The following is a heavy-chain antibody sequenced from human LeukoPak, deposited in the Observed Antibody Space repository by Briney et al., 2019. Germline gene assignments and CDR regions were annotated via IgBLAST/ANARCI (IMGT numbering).Heavy chain of an antibody. CDR3: ARDQGPTYYDFWSGYYRRDYYYGMDV. J-gene: IGHJ6*02. D-gene: IGHD3-3*01. V-gene: IGHV4-31*03. CDR1: GGSISSGGYY. Sequence: SETLSLTCTVSGGSISSGGYYWSWIRQHPGKGLEWIGYIYYSGSTYYNPSLKSRATISVDTSKNQFSLKLSSVTAADTAVYYCARDQGPTYYDFWSGYYRRDYYYGMDVWGQGTTVTVSS. CDR2: IYYSGST.